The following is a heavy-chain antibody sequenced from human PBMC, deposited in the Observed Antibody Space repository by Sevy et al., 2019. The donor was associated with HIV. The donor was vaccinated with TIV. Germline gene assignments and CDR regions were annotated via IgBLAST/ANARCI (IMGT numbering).Heavy chain of an antibody. D-gene: IGHD2-2*01. CDR1: GFTFSSFA. J-gene: IGHJ4*02. V-gene: IGHV3-30-3*01. CDR2: VSYDGSNK. Sequence: GGSLRLSCAASGFTFSSFAMHWVRLAPGKGLEWVAVVSYDGSNKDYPDSVKGRFTISRDNAKNSLYLQMNRLRPEDTAVYFCAILGVDCVSTNCYGMRSLSFDFWGQGTLVTVSS. CDR3: AILGVDCVSTNCYGMRSLSFDF.